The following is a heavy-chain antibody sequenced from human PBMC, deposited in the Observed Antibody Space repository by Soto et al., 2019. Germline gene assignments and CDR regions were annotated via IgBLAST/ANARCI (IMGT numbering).Heavy chain of an antibody. J-gene: IGHJ4*02. Sequence: PGGSLRLSCAASGFTFSQAWMSWVRQAPGKGLEWVGRIKSKTDGGTTDYAAPVKGRFTISRDDSKNTLYLQMNSLKTEDTAVYYCKKEGPGYRNGYLDYWGQGALVTVYS. V-gene: IGHV3-15*01. CDR1: GFTFSQAW. CDR3: KKEGPGYRNGYLDY. D-gene: IGHD5-18*01. CDR2: IKSKTDGGTT.